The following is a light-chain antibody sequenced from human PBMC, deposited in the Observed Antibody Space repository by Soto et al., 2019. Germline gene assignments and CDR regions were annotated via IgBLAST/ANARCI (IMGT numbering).Light chain of an antibody. V-gene: IGKV1-39*01. CDR3: QQSYRIPPT. CDR1: QTFSGH. CDR2: GAS. Sequence: IQMTQSPSSLSASVGDTVTISCRANQTFSGHLNCYQQKPGKAPKLLIYGASFLQSGVPSRFSGSGSGTDFTLPIRSLQPDDSSTYYFQQSYRIPPTVGQGTKGEI. J-gene: IGKJ2*01.